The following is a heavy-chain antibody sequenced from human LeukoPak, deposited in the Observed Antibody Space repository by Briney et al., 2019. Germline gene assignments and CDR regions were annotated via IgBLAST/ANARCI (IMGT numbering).Heavy chain of an antibody. CDR2: IKQDGSDK. CDR1: GGSISSYY. CDR3: AKVKVVGYSTFDY. J-gene: IGHJ4*02. Sequence: PSETLSLTCTVSGGSISSYYWSWVRQAPGKGLEWVANIKQDGSDKNYVDSVKGRFTISRDNSRDTLYLQMNSLTAEDTAVYYCAKVKVVGYSTFDYWGQGTLVTVSP. V-gene: IGHV3-7*03. D-gene: IGHD3-22*01.